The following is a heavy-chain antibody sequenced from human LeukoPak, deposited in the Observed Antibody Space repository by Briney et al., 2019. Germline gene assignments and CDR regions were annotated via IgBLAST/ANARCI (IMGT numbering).Heavy chain of an antibody. Sequence: ASVKVSCKASGYTFTSYGISWVRQAPGQGLEWMGWISAYNGNTNHAQKLQGRVTMTTDTSTSTAYMELRSLRSDDTAVYYCARDNFPPGYYDSSGYPLPLDYWGQGTLVTVSS. CDR3: ARDNFPPGYYDSSGYPLPLDY. J-gene: IGHJ4*02. V-gene: IGHV1-18*01. D-gene: IGHD3-22*01. CDR2: ISAYNGNT. CDR1: GYTFTSYG.